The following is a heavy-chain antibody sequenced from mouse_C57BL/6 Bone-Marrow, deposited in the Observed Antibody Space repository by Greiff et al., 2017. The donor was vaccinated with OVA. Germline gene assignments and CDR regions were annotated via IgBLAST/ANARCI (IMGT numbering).Heavy chain of an antibody. CDR2: IYPGDGDT. CDR1: GYAFSSYW. CDR3: ARDGNYVAMDY. J-gene: IGHJ4*01. D-gene: IGHD2-1*01. Sequence: VKLMESGAELVKPGASVKISCKASGYAFSSYWMNWVKQRPGKGLEWIGQIYPGDGDTNYNGKFKGKATLTADKSSSTAYMQLSSLTSEDSAVYFCARDGNYVAMDYWGQGTSVTVSS. V-gene: IGHV1-80*01.